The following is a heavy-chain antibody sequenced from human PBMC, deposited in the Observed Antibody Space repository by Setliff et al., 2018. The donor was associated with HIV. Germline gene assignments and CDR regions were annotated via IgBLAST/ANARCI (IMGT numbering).Heavy chain of an antibody. V-gene: IGHV3-23*01. CDR2: ISGSGGST. CDR1: GFTFSSYA. J-gene: IGHJ5*02. Sequence: GESLRLSCAASGFTFSSYAMSWVRQAPGKGLEWVSTISGSGGSTYYADSVKGRFTISRDNSKNTLYLQMNSLRAEDTAVYYCAKDRRGITGTKSCAWFDPWGQGTLVTVSS. CDR3: AKDRRGITGTKSCAWFDP. D-gene: IGHD1-7*01.